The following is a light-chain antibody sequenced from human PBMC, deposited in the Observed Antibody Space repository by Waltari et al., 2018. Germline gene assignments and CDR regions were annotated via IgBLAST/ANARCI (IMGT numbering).Light chain of an antibody. CDR3: SSYTSSTTSYVV. Sequence: QSALTQPPSVSGSPGQSVTISCTGTSSDVGSYNRLSWYQQPPGTAPKLMIYEVSNRPSGVPDRFSGSKAGNTASLTISGVQAEDEAEYYCSSYTSSTTSYVVFGGGTKLTVL. CDR2: EVS. J-gene: IGLJ2*01. V-gene: IGLV2-18*02. CDR1: SSDVGSYNR.